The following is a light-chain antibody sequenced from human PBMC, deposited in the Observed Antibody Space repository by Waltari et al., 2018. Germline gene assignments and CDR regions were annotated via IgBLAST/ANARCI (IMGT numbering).Light chain of an antibody. CDR3: QQYYTAPYT. CDR1: SILYSSNNKNY. Sequence: SILYSSNNKNYLAWYQQKPGQPPNLLIYWASTRESGAPDRFSGSGSGTDFTLTISSLQAEDVAVYYCQQYYTAPYTFGQGTKLEIK. CDR2: WAS. V-gene: IGKV4-1*01. J-gene: IGKJ2*01.